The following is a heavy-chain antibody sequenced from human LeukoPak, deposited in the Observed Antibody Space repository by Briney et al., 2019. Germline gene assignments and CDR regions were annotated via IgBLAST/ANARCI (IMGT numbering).Heavy chain of an antibody. D-gene: IGHD3-16*01. J-gene: IGHJ4*02. V-gene: IGHV3-74*01. CDR3: VRDRYYVPDY. CDR1: GFTFSSTW. CDR2: IHSDGSST. Sequence: GGSLRLSCAASGFTFSSTWMHWFRQAPGKGPVWVSRIHSDGSSTIYADSVKGRFTISGDNARNTLYLQMNSLRAEDTAVYYCVRDRYYVPDYWGQGTLVTVSS.